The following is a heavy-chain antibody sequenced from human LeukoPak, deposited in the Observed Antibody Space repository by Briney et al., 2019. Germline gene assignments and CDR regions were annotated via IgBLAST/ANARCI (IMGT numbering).Heavy chain of an antibody. CDR2: VDPNSGGT. D-gene: IGHD5-24*01. Sequence: ASVKVSCNASGYXFTDYFIDWVRQAPGQGLEWMGWVDPNSGGTNSAQKFQGRVTMTRDTSISTAYMELSRLTSDDTAVYYCARDPRDGYNCPFDYWGQGTLVTVSS. CDR1: GYXFTDYF. V-gene: IGHV1-2*02. J-gene: IGHJ4*02. CDR3: ARDPRDGYNCPFDY.